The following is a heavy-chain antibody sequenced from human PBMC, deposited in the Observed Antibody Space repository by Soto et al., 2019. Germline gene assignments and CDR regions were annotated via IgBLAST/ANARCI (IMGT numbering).Heavy chain of an antibody. CDR1: GYTFSSYG. CDR2: ISAYNGNT. V-gene: IGHV1-18*01. J-gene: IGHJ4*02. Sequence: QVQLVQSGAEVKKPGASVKVSCKASGYTFSSYGSIWVRQAPGQGLEWMGWISAYNGNTKYAQKLQGRVTMTTDTSTSTAYMELRSLRSDDTAVFYCARGSEAWLGGVYDYWGQGTLVTVSS. D-gene: IGHD3-10*01. CDR3: ARGSEAWLGGVYDY.